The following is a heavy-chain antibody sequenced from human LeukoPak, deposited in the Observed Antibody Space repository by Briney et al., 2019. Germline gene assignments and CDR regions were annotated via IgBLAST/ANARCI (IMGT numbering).Heavy chain of an antibody. CDR3: AKDGGLLWFGELPRTFYYMDV. D-gene: IGHD3-10*01. V-gene: IGHV3-7*03. CDR1: GFTLISYW. J-gene: IGHJ6*03. CDR2: IKQDGSEK. Sequence: GGSLRLSCAASGFTLISYWMTWVRQAPGKGLEWVANIKQDGSEKYYVDSVKGRFTISRDNSKNTLYLQMNSLRAEDTAVYYCAKDGGLLWFGELPRTFYYMDVWGKGTTVTVSS.